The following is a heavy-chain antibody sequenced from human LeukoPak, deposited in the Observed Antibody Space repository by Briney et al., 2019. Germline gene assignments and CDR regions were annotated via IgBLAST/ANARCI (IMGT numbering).Heavy chain of an antibody. CDR2: ISSSSSYI. CDR1: GFTFSSYS. Sequence: GGSLRLSCAASGFTFSSYSMNWVRQAPGKGLEWVSSISSSSSYIYYADSVKGRFTISRDNAKNSLYLQMNSLRAEDTAVYYCARGGGPNCGGDCYLGYWGQGTLVTVSS. J-gene: IGHJ4*02. D-gene: IGHD2-21*02. V-gene: IGHV3-21*01. CDR3: ARGGGPNCGGDCYLGY.